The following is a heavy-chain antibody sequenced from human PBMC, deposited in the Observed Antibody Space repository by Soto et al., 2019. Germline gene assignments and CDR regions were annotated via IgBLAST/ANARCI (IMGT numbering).Heavy chain of an antibody. CDR1: GFTFSSYA. J-gene: IGHJ6*02. Sequence: PGGSLRLSCAASGFTFSSYAMSWVRQAPGKGLEWVSAISGSGGSTYYADSVKGRFTISRDNSKNTLYLQMNSLRAEDTAVYYCAKATCGGDCYVSRGRGMDVWGQGTTVTVSS. CDR2: ISGSGGST. D-gene: IGHD2-21*02. V-gene: IGHV3-23*01. CDR3: AKATCGGDCYVSRGRGMDV.